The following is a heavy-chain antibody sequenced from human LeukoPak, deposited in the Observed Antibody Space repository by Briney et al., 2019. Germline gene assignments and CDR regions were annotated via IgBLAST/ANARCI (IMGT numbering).Heavy chain of an antibody. Sequence: SETLSLTCTVSSGSISSYYWTWIRQPPGKGLEWIGYMYYSGSTNYNPSLKSRVTISVDTSKNQFSLKLSSVIAADTAVYYCARDLYNANEGAFDIWGQGTMVTVSS. CDR2: MYYSGST. J-gene: IGHJ3*02. D-gene: IGHD4/OR15-4a*01. CDR1: SGSISSYY. CDR3: ARDLYNANEGAFDI. V-gene: IGHV4-59*01.